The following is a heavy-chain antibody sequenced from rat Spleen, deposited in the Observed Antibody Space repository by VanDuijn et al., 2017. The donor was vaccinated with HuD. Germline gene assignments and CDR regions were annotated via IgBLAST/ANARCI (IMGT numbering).Heavy chain of an antibody. Sequence: QVQLRESGPGLVQPSQTLSLTCTVSGFSLSNYGVFWVRQPPGKGLEWMGLIWGNGDTNYNSALKSRLSISRDTSKSQVYLKMNSLQSEDTATYYCARGNYYDGYYPFDYWGQGVMVRVSS. V-gene: IGHV2-13*01. CDR2: IWGNGDT. CDR1: GFSLSNYG. J-gene: IGHJ2*01. CDR3: ARGNYYDGYYPFDY. D-gene: IGHD1-12*03.